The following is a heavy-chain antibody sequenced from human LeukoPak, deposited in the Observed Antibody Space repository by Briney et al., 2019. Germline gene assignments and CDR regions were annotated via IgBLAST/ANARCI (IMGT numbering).Heavy chain of an antibody. Sequence: SETLSLTCAVSGGSISSSSGNCWTWVRQPPGKGLEWIGEIYHSGSTNYNPSLKSRVTISVDTSKNQFSLKLSSVTAADTAVYYCARDGGIAAAGTFDYWGQGTLVTVSS. J-gene: IGHJ4*02. V-gene: IGHV4-4*02. CDR3: ARDGGIAAAGTFDY. CDR2: IYHSGST. CDR1: GGSISSSSGNC. D-gene: IGHD6-13*01.